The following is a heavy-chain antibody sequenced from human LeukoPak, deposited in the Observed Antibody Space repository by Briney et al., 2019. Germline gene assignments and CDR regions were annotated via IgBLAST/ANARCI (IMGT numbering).Heavy chain of an antibody. D-gene: IGHD3-16*01. V-gene: IGHV3-23*01. J-gene: IGHJ4*02. CDR3: VLRGGATDY. CDR1: GFTFSSFV. Sequence: GGSLRLSCAASGFTFSSFVLNWVRQAPGKGLEWVSTISGSGGTAYYADSVKGRFTISRDNSKNTLYLQMNSLRAEDTAVYYCVLRGGATDYWGQGTLVTVSS. CDR2: ISGSGGTA.